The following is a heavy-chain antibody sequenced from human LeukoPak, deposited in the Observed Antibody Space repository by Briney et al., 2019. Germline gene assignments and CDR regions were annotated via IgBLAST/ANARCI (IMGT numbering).Heavy chain of an antibody. CDR3: ATEVSIAAAGLDPAFDI. D-gene: IGHD6-13*01. J-gene: IGHJ3*02. CDR1: GYTLTELS. CDR2: FDPEDGET. Sequence: ASVKVSCKVSGYTLTELSMHWVRQAPGKGLEWMGGFDPEDGETIYAQKFQGRVTMTEDTSTDTAYMELSSLRSVDTAVYYCATEVSIAAAGLDPAFDIWGQGTMVTVSS. V-gene: IGHV1-24*01.